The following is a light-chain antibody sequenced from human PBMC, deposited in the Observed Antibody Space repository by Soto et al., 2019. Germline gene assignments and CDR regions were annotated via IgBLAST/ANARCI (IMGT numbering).Light chain of an antibody. V-gene: IGKV2-28*01. CDR1: QSLLHSNGYNY. CDR2: LGS. CDR3: MHALLTWT. Sequence: DIVMTQSPLFLPVTPGEPASISCRSSQSLLHSNGYNYLDWYLQKPGQSPQLLIYLGSNRASGVPDRFSGSGSGTDFTLKISRVEAEDVGVYYCMHALLTWTFGQGTKVEI. J-gene: IGKJ1*01.